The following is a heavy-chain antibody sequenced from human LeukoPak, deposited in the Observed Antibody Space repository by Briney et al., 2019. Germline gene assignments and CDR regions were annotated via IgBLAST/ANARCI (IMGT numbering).Heavy chain of an antibody. Sequence: GGSLTLSCAASGFTFGSDWMNWVRQAPGKGLEWVTNINQDGTMKYYVDSVKGRFTISRDNPKNSPYLQMNSLRAEDTAVYYCARDPDQIEGANFHYWGQGILVTVSS. CDR1: GFTFGSDW. D-gene: IGHD1-26*01. J-gene: IGHJ4*02. CDR3: ARDPDQIEGANFHY. V-gene: IGHV3-7*01. CDR2: INQDGTMK.